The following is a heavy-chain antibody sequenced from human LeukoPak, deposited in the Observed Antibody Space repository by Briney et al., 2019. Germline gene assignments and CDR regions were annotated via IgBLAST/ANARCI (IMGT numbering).Heavy chain of an antibody. D-gene: IGHD5-24*01. V-gene: IGHV3-53*01. J-gene: IGHJ4*02. CDR2: IYQGGST. Sequence: GGSLRLSCAVSTFTVASNYMSWVRRTPGKGLVWVSDIYQGGSTYYSDSVKGRFTISRDISKNTLHLQMNNLRVDDTAVYYCARVRDVYNHVFENWGQGTLVTVS. CDR1: TFTVASNY. CDR3: ARVRDVYNHVFEN.